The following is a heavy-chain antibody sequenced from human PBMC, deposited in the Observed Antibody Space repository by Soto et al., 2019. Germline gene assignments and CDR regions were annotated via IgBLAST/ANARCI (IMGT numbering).Heavy chain of an antibody. Sequence: SETLSLTCTVSGYSISSGYYWGWIRQPPGKGLEWIGSIYHSGSTYYNPSLKSRVTISVDTSKNQFSLKLSSVTAADTAVYYCARISQPLFGDLYAFDIWGQGTMVTVSS. J-gene: IGHJ3*02. CDR2: IYHSGST. V-gene: IGHV4-38-2*02. CDR1: GYSISSGYY. D-gene: IGHD4-17*01. CDR3: ARISQPLFGDLYAFDI.